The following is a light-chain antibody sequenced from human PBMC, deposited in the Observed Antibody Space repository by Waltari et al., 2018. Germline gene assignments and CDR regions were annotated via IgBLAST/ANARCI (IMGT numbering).Light chain of an antibody. Sequence: EIMLTQSPGTLSLSPGERATLSCRTSQSIGRSLAWYQQKPGQAPRLLIYGASSRATDIPDRLSGSGSGTDFSLTINTLEPEDCALYYCQHYVRLPVTFGQGTKVEIK. CDR1: QSIGRS. CDR3: QHYVRLPVT. CDR2: GAS. V-gene: IGKV3-20*01. J-gene: IGKJ1*01.